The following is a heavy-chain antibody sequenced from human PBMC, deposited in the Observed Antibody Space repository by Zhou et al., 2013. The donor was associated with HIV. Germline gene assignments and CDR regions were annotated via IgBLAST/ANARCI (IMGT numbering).Heavy chain of an antibody. CDR2: IIPILGIA. J-gene: IGHJ5*02. CDR3: ARGSMIVVDNWFDP. Sequence: QVQLVQSGAEVKKPGSSVKVSCKASGGTFSSYAISWVRQAPGQGLEWMGRIIPILGIANYAQKFQGRVTITADKSTSTAYMELSSLRSEDTAVYYCARGSMIVVDNWFDPWGQGTLVTVSS. CDR1: GGTFSSYA. V-gene: IGHV1-69*04. D-gene: IGHD3-22*01.